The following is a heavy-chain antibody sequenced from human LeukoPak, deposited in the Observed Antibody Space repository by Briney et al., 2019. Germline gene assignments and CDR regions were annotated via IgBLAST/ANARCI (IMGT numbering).Heavy chain of an antibody. V-gene: IGHV5-51*01. Sequence: GESLKISCKGSGYSFTSYWIGWVRQMPGKGLEWMGIIYPGDSDTRYSPSFQGQVTISADKSISTAYLQWSSLKASDTAMYYCASGASWDTAMVHFDYWGQGTLFTVSS. CDR2: IYPGDSDT. D-gene: IGHD5-18*01. J-gene: IGHJ4*02. CDR1: GYSFTSYW. CDR3: ASGASWDTAMVHFDY.